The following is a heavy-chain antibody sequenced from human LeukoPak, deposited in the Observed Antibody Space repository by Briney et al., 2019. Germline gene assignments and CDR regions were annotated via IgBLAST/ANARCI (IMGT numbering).Heavy chain of an antibody. J-gene: IGHJ4*02. D-gene: IGHD3-22*01. CDR2: IIPIFGTA. V-gene: IGHV1-69*13. Sequence: SVKVSCKASGGTFSSYAISWVRQAPGQGLEWMGGIIPIFGTANYAQKFQGRVTITADESTSTAYMELSSLRSEDTAVYYCARAKMEGYYDSSGYYYYWGQGTLVTVSS. CDR3: ARAKMEGYYDSSGYYYY. CDR1: GGTFSSYA.